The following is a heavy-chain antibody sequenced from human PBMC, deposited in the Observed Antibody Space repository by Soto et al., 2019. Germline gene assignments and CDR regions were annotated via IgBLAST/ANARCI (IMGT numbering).Heavy chain of an antibody. D-gene: IGHD6-19*01. Sequence: EVQLVESGGGLVQPGGSLRLSCAASGFTVSSNYMSWVRQAPGKGLEGVSVIYSGGSTYYADSVKGRFTISRHNSKNTLYLQMNSLRAEDTAVYYCASSSGWTNYYMDVWGKGTTVTVSS. CDR1: GFTVSSNY. CDR2: IYSGGST. J-gene: IGHJ6*03. CDR3: ASSSGWTNYYMDV. V-gene: IGHV3-53*04.